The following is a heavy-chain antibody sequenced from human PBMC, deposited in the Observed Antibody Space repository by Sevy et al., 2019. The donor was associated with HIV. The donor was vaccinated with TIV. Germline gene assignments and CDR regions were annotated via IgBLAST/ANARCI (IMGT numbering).Heavy chain of an antibody. CDR1: GDSISSSSYY. D-gene: IGHD5-12*01. CDR3: ARLGKRWLQFDY. J-gene: IGHJ4*02. CDR2: IYNSGST. Sequence: SQTLSLTCTVSGDSISSSSYYWGWIRQPPGKGLEWIGSIYNSGSTYYNPSLKSRVTISVDTSKNQFSLKLSSVTTADTAVYYCARLGKRWLQFDYWGQGTLVTVSS. V-gene: IGHV4-39*01.